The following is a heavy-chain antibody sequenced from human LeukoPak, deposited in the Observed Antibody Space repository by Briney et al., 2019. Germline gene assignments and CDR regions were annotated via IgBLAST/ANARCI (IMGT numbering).Heavy chain of an antibody. Sequence: GGSLRLSCAASGFTFSSYTMSWVRQAPGKGLEWVSSISSSSSHIYDADSVKGRFTISRDNAKNSLYLQMNSLRAEDTAVYYCAKDLSTGYYIAYWGQGTLVTVSS. CDR1: GFTFSSYT. J-gene: IGHJ4*02. CDR2: ISSSSSHI. V-gene: IGHV3-21*01. D-gene: IGHD3-9*01. CDR3: AKDLSTGYYIAY.